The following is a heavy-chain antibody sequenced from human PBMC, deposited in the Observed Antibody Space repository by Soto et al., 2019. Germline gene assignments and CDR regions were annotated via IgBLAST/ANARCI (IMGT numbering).Heavy chain of an antibody. CDR1: SGSVRAPEW. J-gene: IGHJ5*01. D-gene: IGHD1-1*01. CDR3: ARVRQGCSANNCYFDP. V-gene: IGHV4-4*02. Sequence: SDSLHMTCAHSSGSVRAPEWWNWVRQSPDKGLEWIAEVHISGHSNYNPSLRSRVSVSIDSSKNQFYLNLNSVTAADTAIYYCARVRQGCSANNCYFDPWGQGTQVTSPQ. CDR2: VHISGHS.